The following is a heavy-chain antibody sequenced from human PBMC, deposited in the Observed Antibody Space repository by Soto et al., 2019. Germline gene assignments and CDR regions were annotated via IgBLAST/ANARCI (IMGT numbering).Heavy chain of an antibody. Sequence: ASVKVSRKASGYTFTSYGISWVRQAPGQGLEWMGWISAYNGNTNYAQKLQGRVTMTTDTSTSTAYMELRSLRSDDTAVYYCAREVRVATINWFDPWGQGTLVTVSS. CDR3: AREVRVATINWFDP. CDR1: GYTFTSYG. V-gene: IGHV1-18*01. J-gene: IGHJ5*02. CDR2: ISAYNGNT. D-gene: IGHD5-12*01.